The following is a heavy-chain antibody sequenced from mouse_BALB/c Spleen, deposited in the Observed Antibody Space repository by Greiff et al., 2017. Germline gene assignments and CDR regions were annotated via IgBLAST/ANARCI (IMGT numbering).Heavy chain of an antibody. CDR2: ISDGGSYT. V-gene: IGHV5-4*02. CDR1: GFTFSDYY. CDR3: ARGQSIYYDYDQAWFAY. Sequence: EVKLVESGGGLVKPGGSLKLSCAASGFTFSDYYMYWVRQTPEKRLEWVATISDGGSYTYYPDSVKGRFTISRDNAKNNLYLQMNSLQTDDTAMYYCARGQSIYYDYDQAWFAYWGQGTLVTVSA. J-gene: IGHJ3*01. D-gene: IGHD2-4*01.